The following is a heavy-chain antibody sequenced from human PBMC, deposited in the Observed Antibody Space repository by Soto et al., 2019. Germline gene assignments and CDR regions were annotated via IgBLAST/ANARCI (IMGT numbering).Heavy chain of an antibody. CDR3: AREAFWMDYYYGMDV. V-gene: IGHV4-4*02. CDR1: GGSISSSNW. CDR2: IYHSGRT. J-gene: IGHJ6*02. D-gene: IGHD3-3*01. Sequence: QVQLQESGPGLVKPAGTLSLTCAVSGGSISSSNWWSWVRQPPGKGLEWIGEIYHSGRTNYNPPLKSRVTISVDKSKNQFSLKRSSVTAAATAVYYCAREAFWMDYYYGMDVWGQGTTVTVS.